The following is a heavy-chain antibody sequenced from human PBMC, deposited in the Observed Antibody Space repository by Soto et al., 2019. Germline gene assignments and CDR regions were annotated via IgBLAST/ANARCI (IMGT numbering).Heavy chain of an antibody. CDR1: GGSISSYY. CDR2: IYYSGST. V-gene: IGHV4-59*01. D-gene: IGHD1-26*01. J-gene: IGHJ4*02. CDR3: ARERGVGATLAPDYFDY. Sequence: SETLSLTCTVSGGSISSYYWSWIRQPPGKGLEWIGYIYYSGSTNYNPSLKSRVTISVDTSKNQFSLKLSSVTAADTVVYYCARERGVGATLAPDYFDYWGQGTLVTVSS.